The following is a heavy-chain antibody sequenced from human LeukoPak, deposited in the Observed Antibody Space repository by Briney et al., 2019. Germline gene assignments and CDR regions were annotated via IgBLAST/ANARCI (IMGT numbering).Heavy chain of an antibody. Sequence: SQTLSLTCAVSGGSISSGGYSWSWIRQPPGKGLEWIGYIYHSGSTYYNPSLKSRVTISVDRSKNQFPLKLSSVTAADTAVYYCARETVPGAYGYWGQGTLVTVSS. D-gene: IGHD2-2*01. CDR2: IYHSGST. CDR3: ARETVPGAYGY. J-gene: IGHJ4*02. CDR1: GGSISSGGYS. V-gene: IGHV4-30-2*01.